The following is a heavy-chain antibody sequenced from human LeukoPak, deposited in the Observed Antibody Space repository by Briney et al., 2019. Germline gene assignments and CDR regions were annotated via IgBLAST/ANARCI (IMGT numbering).Heavy chain of an antibody. CDR2: IKQDGSEK. V-gene: IGHV3-7*01. CDR3: ASPRATDFWSGYPN. D-gene: IGHD3-3*01. CDR1: GFSFMNAW. Sequence: GGSLRLSCAASGFSFMNAWMIWVRQAPGKGLEWVANIKQDGSEKYYVHSVEGRFTISRDNAKKSLYLQMDSLRAEDTAIYYCASPRATDFWSGYPNWGQGALVTVSP. J-gene: IGHJ4*02.